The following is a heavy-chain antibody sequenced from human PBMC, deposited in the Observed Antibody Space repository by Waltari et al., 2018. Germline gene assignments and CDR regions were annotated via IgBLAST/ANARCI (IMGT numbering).Heavy chain of an antibody. CDR3: AGSEDYYDSSGYPGSYWYFDL. D-gene: IGHD3-22*01. V-gene: IGHV1-69*10. CDR2: IIPILGKA. J-gene: IGHJ2*01. CDR1: GGTFSSYA. Sequence: QVQLVQSGAEVKKPGSSVKVSCKASGGTFSSYAISWVRQAPGQGLEWMGGIIPILGKANYAQKFQGRVTITADKSTSTAYMELSSLRSEDTAVYYCAGSEDYYDSSGYPGSYWYFDLWGRGTLVTVSS.